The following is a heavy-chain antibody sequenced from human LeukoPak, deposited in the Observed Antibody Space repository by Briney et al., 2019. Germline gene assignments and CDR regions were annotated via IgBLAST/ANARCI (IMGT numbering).Heavy chain of an antibody. CDR2: ISRTGNSI. J-gene: IGHJ4*02. Sequence: GGSLRLSCAASGLTLTSYEMNWVRLAPGKGLEWISYISRTGNSIYYADSVRGRFTISRDNAKNSLYLQMNGLRDEDTAVYYCTSGVAVAGLFDYWGQGALVSVSS. V-gene: IGHV3-48*03. D-gene: IGHD6-19*01. CDR3: TSGVAVAGLFDY. CDR1: GLTLTSYE.